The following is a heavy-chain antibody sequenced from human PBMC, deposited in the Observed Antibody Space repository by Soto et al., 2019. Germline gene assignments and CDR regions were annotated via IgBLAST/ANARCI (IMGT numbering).Heavy chain of an antibody. CDR3: ARAVMGVIRVDQ. J-gene: IGHJ4*02. CDR2: IYYSGST. CDR1: GGSISSGGYY. D-gene: IGHD3-16*02. V-gene: IGHV4-31*03. Sequence: QVQLQESGPGLVKPSQTLSLTCTVSGGSISSGGYYWSWIRQLPGKGLEWIGYIYYSGSTYYKPSLKRRVTIALKPSKNQFPRKLSPLTAADTAGYYWARAVMGVIRVDQWGKGPLVTVSS.